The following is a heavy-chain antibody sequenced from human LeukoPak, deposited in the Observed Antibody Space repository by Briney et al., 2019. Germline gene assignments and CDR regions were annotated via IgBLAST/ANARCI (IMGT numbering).Heavy chain of an antibody. Sequence: GESLKISCKGSGYRFTSYWIGWVRQMPGKGLEWVGIIYPGDSDTRYSPSFQGQVTISADKSISTAYLQWSSLKASDTAMYYCARQGGLYYYDSSGTKYYFDYWGQGTLVTVSS. V-gene: IGHV5-51*01. J-gene: IGHJ4*02. CDR2: IYPGDSDT. D-gene: IGHD3-22*01. CDR1: GYRFTSYW. CDR3: ARQGGLYYYDSSGTKYYFDY.